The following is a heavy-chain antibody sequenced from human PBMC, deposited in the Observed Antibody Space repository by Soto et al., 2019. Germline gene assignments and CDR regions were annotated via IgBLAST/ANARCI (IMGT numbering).Heavy chain of an antibody. V-gene: IGHV3-23*01. CDR2: ISGSGDST. J-gene: IGHJ4*02. D-gene: IGHD6-19*01. CDR1: GFTFSSYA. Sequence: PGGSLRLSCAASGFTFSSYAMSWVRQAPGKGLEWVSVISGSGDSTYYADSVKGRFTISRDNSKNTLYLQMNSLRAEDTAVYYSSRRSSGWYFDYWGQGTLVTVSS. CDR3: SRRSSGWYFDY.